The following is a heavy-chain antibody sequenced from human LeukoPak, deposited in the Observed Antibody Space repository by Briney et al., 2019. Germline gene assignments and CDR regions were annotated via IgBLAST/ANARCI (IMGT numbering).Heavy chain of an antibody. CDR3: ARRWYYDFWSGSYYGMDV. J-gene: IGHJ6*02. CDR1: GGSISSYY. CDR2: IYYSGST. D-gene: IGHD3-3*01. V-gene: IGHV4-59*08. Sequence: SETLSLTCTVSGGSISSYYWSWIRQSPGKGLEWIGYIYYSGSTNYNPSLKSRVTISVDTSKNQFSLKLSSVTAADTAVYYCARRWYYDFWSGSYYGMDVWGQGTTVTVSS.